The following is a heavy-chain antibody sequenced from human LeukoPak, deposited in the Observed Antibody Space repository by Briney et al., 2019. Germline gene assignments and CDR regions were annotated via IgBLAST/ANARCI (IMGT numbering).Heavy chain of an antibody. V-gene: IGHV4-4*07. CDR1: GGSISSYY. J-gene: IGHJ4*02. Sequence: MASETLSLTCTVSGGSISSYYWSWIRQPAGKGLEWIGRIYTSGSTNYNPSLKSRVTMSVDTSKNQFSLKLSSVTAADTAVYHCAREGMHYDFWSGYYPDYFDYWGQGTLVTVSS. CDR3: AREGMHYDFWSGYYPDYFDY. CDR2: IYTSGST. D-gene: IGHD3-3*01.